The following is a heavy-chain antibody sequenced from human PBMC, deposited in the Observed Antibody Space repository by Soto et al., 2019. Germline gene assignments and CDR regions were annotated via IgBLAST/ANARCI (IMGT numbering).Heavy chain of an antibody. J-gene: IGHJ4*02. Sequence: SETLSLTCTVSGGSISSSSYYWGWIRQPPGKGLEWIGSIYYSGSTYYNPSLKSRVTISVDTSKNQFSLKLSSVTAADTAVYYCALDYDFWSGSDYWGQGTLVTVSS. CDR2: IYYSGST. V-gene: IGHV4-39*01. D-gene: IGHD3-3*01. CDR1: GGSISSSSYY. CDR3: ALDYDFWSGSDY.